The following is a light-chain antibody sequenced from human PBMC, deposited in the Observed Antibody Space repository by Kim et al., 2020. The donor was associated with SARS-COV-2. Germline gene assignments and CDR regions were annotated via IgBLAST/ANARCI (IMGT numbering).Light chain of an antibody. Sequence: KTVTISCTRSRGSIASNYVQWCQQRPGSAPTTVIYEDNQRPSGVPDRFSGSIDSSSNSASLTISGLKTEDEADYYCQSYDSSDHGVFGGGTQLTVL. J-gene: IGLJ3*02. CDR3: QSYDSSDHGV. CDR2: EDN. CDR1: RGSIASNY. V-gene: IGLV6-57*03.